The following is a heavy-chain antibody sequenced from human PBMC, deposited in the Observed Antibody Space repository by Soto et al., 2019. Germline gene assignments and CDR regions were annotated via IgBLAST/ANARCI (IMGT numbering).Heavy chain of an antibody. CDR1: GGSFSGYY. V-gene: IGHV4-34*01. Sequence: QVQLQQWGAGLLKPSETLSLTCAVYGGSFSGYYWSWIRQPPGKGLEWIGEINHSGSTNYNPSLKRRVTISVDTSKNQFSLKLSSVTAADTAVYYCARAPALDIVVVVALYGYYFDYWGQGTLVTVSS. D-gene: IGHD2-15*01. J-gene: IGHJ4*02. CDR2: INHSGST. CDR3: ARAPALDIVVVVALYGYYFDY.